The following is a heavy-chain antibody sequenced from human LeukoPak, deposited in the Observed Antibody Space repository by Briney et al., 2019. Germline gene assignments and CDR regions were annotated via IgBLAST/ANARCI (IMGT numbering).Heavy chain of an antibody. CDR3: ARGLSYCGGDCYLFDY. D-gene: IGHD2-21*02. CDR2: MNPNTGNT. J-gene: IGHJ4*02. V-gene: IGHV1-8*01. Sequence: ASVTVSFTASGYTFTIVDINWVRQASGQGLEWMGWMNPNTGNTGYAQKFQGRVTMTRNTSISTAYMELSSLRSEDTAVYYCARGLSYCGGDCYLFDYWGQGTLVTVSS. CDR1: GYTFTIVD.